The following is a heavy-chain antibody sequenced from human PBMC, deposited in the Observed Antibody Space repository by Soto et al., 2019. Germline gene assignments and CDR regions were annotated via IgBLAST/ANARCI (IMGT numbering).Heavy chain of an antibody. Sequence: GGSLRLSCAASGFTFSSYAMSWVRQAPGKGLEWVSAISGSGGSTYYADSVKGRFTISRDNSKNTLYLQMNSLRAEDTAVYYCAKAQSGGMIVVVGAFDIWGQGTMVTVSS. J-gene: IGHJ3*02. CDR2: ISGSGGST. V-gene: IGHV3-23*01. D-gene: IGHD3-22*01. CDR1: GFTFSSYA. CDR3: AKAQSGGMIVVVGAFDI.